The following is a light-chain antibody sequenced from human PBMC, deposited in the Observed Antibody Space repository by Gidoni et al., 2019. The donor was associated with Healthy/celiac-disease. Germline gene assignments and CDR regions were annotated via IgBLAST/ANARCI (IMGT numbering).Light chain of an antibody. J-gene: IGLJ3*02. CDR1: NIGSKS. CDR2: YDS. V-gene: IGLV3-21*04. CDR3: QVWDSSSDHPV. Sequence: SYVLTQPPYGSIAPGKTARITCGGNNIGSKSVHWYQQKPGQAPVLVIYYDSDRPSGIPERFSGSNSGNTATLTISRVEAGDEADYYCQVWDSSSDHPVFGGGTKLTVL.